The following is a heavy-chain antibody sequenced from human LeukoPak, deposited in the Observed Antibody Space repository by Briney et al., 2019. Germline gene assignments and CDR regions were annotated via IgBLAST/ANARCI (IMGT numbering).Heavy chain of an antibody. Sequence: ASVKVSCKASGGTFSSYAISWVRQAPGQRLEWMGWINAGNGNTKYSQEFQGRVTITRDTSASTAYMELSSLRSEDMAVYYCARGVGSSWYPLGGMDVWGKGTTVTVSS. V-gene: IGHV1-3*03. CDR2: INAGNGNT. D-gene: IGHD6-13*01. CDR3: ARGVGSSWYPLGGMDV. J-gene: IGHJ6*03. CDR1: GGTFSSYA.